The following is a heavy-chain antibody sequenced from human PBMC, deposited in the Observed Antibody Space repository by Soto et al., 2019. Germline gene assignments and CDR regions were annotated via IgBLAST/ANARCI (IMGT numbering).Heavy chain of an antibody. Sequence: QVQLVESGGGLVKPGGSLRLSCAASGFTFKDYYMSWIRQAPGEGLEWVTYISGSANTIYYADTVKGRFAISRDNAKNSLYLQVSGLIVEETAVYYCARTAAGTPYYYYGMDVW. CDR3: ARTAAGTPYYYYGMDV. CDR1: GFTFKDYY. D-gene: IGHD6-13*01. CDR2: ISGSANTI. J-gene: IGHJ6*01. V-gene: IGHV3-11*04.